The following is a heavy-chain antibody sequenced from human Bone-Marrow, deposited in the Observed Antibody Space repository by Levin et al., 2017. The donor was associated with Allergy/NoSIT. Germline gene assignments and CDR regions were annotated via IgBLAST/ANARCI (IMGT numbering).Heavy chain of an antibody. J-gene: IGHJ4*02. D-gene: IGHD3-22*01. Sequence: GESLKISCAASGFRFSDRGMHWIRQAPGKGLEWVGIIWYDGTNKYYADSVRGRFTISRDNSKNTLYLQMNSLRVEDTAVYYCAGDLDTSELSDSWGQGALVTVAS. V-gene: IGHV3-33*01. CDR1: GFRFSDRG. CDR3: AGDLDTSELSDS. CDR2: IWYDGTNK.